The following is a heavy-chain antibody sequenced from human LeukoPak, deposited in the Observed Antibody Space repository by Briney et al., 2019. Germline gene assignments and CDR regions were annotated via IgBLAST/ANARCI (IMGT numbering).Heavy chain of an antibody. CDR1: GFTFSSYA. J-gene: IGHJ6*02. CDR3: ATFHGGTRPSYYYYYGMDV. CDR2: ISGSGGST. D-gene: IGHD2-15*01. Sequence: GGSLRLSCAASGFTFSSYAMSWVRQAPGKGLEWVSAISGSGGSTYYADSVKGRFTISRDNSKNTLYLQMNSLRAEDMAVYYCATFHGGTRPSYYYYYGMDVWGQGTTVTVSS. V-gene: IGHV3-23*01.